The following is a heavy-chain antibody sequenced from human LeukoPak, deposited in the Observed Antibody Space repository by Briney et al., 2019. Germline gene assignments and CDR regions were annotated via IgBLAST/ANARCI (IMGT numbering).Heavy chain of an antibody. Sequence: GGSLRLSCAASGFTFSSYSMNWVRQAPGKGLEWVSAISGSGGSTYYADSVKGRFTISRDNSKNTLYLQMNSLRAEDTAVYYCAKPPTVLYYYYGMDVWGQGTTVTVSS. D-gene: IGHD4-17*01. V-gene: IGHV3-23*01. J-gene: IGHJ6*02. CDR3: AKPPTVLYYYYGMDV. CDR1: GFTFSSYS. CDR2: ISGSGGST.